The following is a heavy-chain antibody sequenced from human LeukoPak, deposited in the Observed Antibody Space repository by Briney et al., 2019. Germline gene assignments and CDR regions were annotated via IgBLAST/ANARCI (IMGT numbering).Heavy chain of an antibody. V-gene: IGHV4-4*02. CDR3: ARRKAQWGIDIDY. J-gene: IGHJ4*02. CDR2: IYHSGST. D-gene: IGHD3-16*01. CDR1: GGSISSFNW. Sequence: SDTLSLTCAVSGGSISSFNWWSWGRQLPQKALAFLGEIYHSGSTNYNPSLKSRVTISVDKSKNQFSLKLSSVTAADTAVYYCARRKAQWGIDIDYWGQGTLVTVSS.